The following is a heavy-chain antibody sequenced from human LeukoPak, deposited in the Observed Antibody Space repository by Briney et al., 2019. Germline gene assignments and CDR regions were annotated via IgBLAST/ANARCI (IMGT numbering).Heavy chain of an antibody. V-gene: IGHV3-9*01. CDR1: GFTFDDYA. D-gene: IGHD3-3*01. CDR2: ISWNSGNI. J-gene: IGHJ3*02. CDR3: AKAALGDFWSGYSSTNDAFDI. Sequence: GGSLRLSCVISGFTFDDYAMHWVRQAPGKGLEWVSGISWNSGNIGYAESVKGRFTVSRDNAKNSLYLQMNSLRAEDTALYFCAKAALGDFWSGYSSTNDAFDIWGQGTMVTVSS.